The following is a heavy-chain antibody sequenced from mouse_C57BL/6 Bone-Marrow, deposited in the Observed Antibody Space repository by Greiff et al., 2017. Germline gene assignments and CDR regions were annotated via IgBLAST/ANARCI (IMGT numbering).Heavy chain of an antibody. CDR1: GYTFTSYW. CDR3: TAYYSNYDWYFDV. J-gene: IGHJ1*03. CDR2: IDPSDSYT. V-gene: IGHV1-50*01. D-gene: IGHD2-5*01. Sequence: QVQLQQPGAELVKPGASVKMSCKASGYTFTSYWMQWVKQRPGPGLEWIGEIDPSDSYTNYNQKFKGKATLTVDTSSSTAYMQLSSLTSEDSAVYYCTAYYSNYDWYFDVWGTGTTVTVSS.